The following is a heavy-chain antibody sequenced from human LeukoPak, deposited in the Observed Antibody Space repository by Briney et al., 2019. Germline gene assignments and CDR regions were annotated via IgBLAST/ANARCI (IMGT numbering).Heavy chain of an antibody. CDR2: IYSGGST. J-gene: IGHJ6*03. CDR1: GFTVSSNY. D-gene: IGHD6-13*01. CDR3: ARVSAGYSSSWSTDWYYYYMDV. V-gene: IGHV3-66*02. Sequence: GGSLRLSCAASGFTVSSNYMSWVRQAPGKGLEWVSVIYSGGSTYYADSVKGRFTISRDNSKNTLHVQMNSLRAEDRGVSYGARVSAGYSSSWSTDWYYYYMDVWGKGTTVTVSS.